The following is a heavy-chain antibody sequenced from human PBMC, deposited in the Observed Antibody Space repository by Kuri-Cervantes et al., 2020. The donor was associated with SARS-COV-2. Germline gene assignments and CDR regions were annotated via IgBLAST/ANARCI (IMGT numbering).Heavy chain of an antibody. D-gene: IGHD6-13*01. J-gene: IGHJ4*02. Sequence: GSLRLSCTVSGVSISSSSYFWGWVRQPPGKGLEWIGTIYYSGSTYYDPSLKSRVTISIDTSKNQFSLKLSSVTAADTAVYYCARVPMPRRLAAAGKGDYWGQGTLVTVSS. V-gene: IGHV4-39*01. CDR1: GVSISSSSYF. CDR3: ARVPMPRRLAAAGKGDY. CDR2: IYYSGST.